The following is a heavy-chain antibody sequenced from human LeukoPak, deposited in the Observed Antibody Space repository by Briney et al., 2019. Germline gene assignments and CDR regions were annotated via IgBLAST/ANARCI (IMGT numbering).Heavy chain of an antibody. Sequence: GGSLGLSCAASGFTFRTYWMSWVRQAPGKGLEWVANIHPDGIEEYHVDSVKGRFTTFRDNARNLLYLQMSSLRADDTAVYYCSRGDDFSGDSWGQGTLVTVSS. CDR2: IHPDGIEE. V-gene: IGHV3-7*04. CDR3: SRGDDFSGDS. D-gene: IGHD2-21*02. J-gene: IGHJ5*01. CDR1: GFTFRTYW.